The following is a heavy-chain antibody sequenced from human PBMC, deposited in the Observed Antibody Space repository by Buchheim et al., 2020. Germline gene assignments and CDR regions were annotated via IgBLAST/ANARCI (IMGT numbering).Heavy chain of an antibody. V-gene: IGHV3-74*01. CDR1: GSSFSRYW. CDR3: ATDLRLPPGD. D-gene: IGHD2-15*01. CDR2: ISPDGSKT. Sequence: EVQLAESGGGLVQPGGSLRLSCAASGSSFSRYWMKWVRQAPGKGLVWVSDISPDGSKTHYADSVKGRFTTSRDNAKNTLFLELNSLRVDDTAVYYCATDLRLPPGDWGQGTL. J-gene: IGHJ4*02.